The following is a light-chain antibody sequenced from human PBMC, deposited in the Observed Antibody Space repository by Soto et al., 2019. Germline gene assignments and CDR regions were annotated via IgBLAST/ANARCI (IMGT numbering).Light chain of an antibody. CDR3: MQGTHWPPYT. Sequence: DVVMTQSPLSLPVTVGQPASISCRSSQSLIHSDGNTYLIWFLQRPGQSPRRLIYQVSKRDSGVPDRFSGSGSGTDFTLKISRVEAEDVGVYYCMQGTHWPPYTFGQGTKLEIK. V-gene: IGKV2-30*02. CDR2: QVS. CDR1: QSLIHSDGNTY. J-gene: IGKJ2*01.